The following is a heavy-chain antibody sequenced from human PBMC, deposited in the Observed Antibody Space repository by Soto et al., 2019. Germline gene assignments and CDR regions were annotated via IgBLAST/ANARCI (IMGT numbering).Heavy chain of an antibody. CDR3: ATGEGVWFDP. J-gene: IGHJ5*02. D-gene: IGHD2-21*01. V-gene: IGHV3-53*01. CDR2: IYSGGTT. Sequence: GGSLRLSCAASGFTVSDKHMSWVRQAPGTGLEWVSVIYSGGTTNYADSVKGRFTVSRDNSKNTVYLQMNSLRAEDTAVYYCATGEGVWFDPWGLGTLVTVSS. CDR1: GFTVSDKH.